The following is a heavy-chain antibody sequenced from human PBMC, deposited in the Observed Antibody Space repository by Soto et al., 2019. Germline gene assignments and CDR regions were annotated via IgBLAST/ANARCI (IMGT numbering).Heavy chain of an antibody. J-gene: IGHJ4*02. V-gene: IGHV4-39*02. CDR3: ARDGRYYYDISGYSVYYFDY. D-gene: IGHD3-22*01. Sequence: PSETLSLTCTVSGGSISSSSYYWGWILQPPGKGLEWIGSIYYSGSTYYNPSLKSRVTISVDTSKNQFSLKLSSVTAADTAVYYCARDGRYYYDISGYSVYYFDYWGQGTLVTVSS. CDR2: IYYSGST. CDR1: GGSISSSSYY.